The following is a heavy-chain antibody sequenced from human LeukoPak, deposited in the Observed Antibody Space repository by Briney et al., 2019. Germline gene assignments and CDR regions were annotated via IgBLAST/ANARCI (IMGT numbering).Heavy chain of an antibody. CDR3: AHRHFIGYTYDF. V-gene: IGHV2-5*01. CDR1: GFSLTGGRAG. Sequence: SGPTLVKPTQTLTLTCSFSGFSLTGGRAGVGWVRQPPGKALEWLALIYGNDDERYSPSLRSRLTISKDTSKKQVVLTVTNMQPVDTGTYFRAHRHFIGYTYDFWGPGILVTVSS. J-gene: IGHJ4*02. CDR2: IYGNDDE. D-gene: IGHD5-18*01.